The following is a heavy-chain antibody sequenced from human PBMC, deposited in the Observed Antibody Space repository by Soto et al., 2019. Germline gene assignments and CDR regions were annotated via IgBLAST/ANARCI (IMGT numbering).Heavy chain of an antibody. CDR1: GVTFRNYA. V-gene: IGHV3-23*01. CDR2: ISGGGDST. CDR3: AGRDGRWLPYCSDY. J-gene: IGHJ4*02. Sequence: EVQFLESGGNLVQPGGSLRLSCAASGVTFRNYAMSWVRQAPGKGLEWVSSISGGGDSTYYADSVKGRFTISRDNSKNTLYLQRNTLRAEDTAVYYWAGRDGRWLPYCSDYWGQGTLVTVSS. D-gene: IGHD3-22*01.